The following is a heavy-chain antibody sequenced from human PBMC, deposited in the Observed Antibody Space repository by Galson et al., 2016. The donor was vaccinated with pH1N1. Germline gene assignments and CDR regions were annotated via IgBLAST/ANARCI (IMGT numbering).Heavy chain of an antibody. J-gene: IGHJ5*01. CDR3: ARNAWYGSGLNYFDS. CDR1: GASVRSGGQY. Sequence: TLSLTCSVSGASVRSGGQYWTWIRQVTGKGLEWIGFIYYIVSTGYNPSLKSRVSMSLDMSKKQLSLNLRSVTAADTAVYYCARNAWYGSGLNYFDSWGQGILVSVSS. CDR2: IYYIVST. V-gene: IGHV4-31*03. D-gene: IGHD2-15*01.